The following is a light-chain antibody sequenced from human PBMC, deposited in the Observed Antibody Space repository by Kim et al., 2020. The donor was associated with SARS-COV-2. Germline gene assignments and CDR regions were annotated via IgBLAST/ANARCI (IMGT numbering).Light chain of an antibody. CDR2: KAS. CDR3: QQYNSYLLT. CDR1: QSISSW. Sequence: DIEMTQFPSTLSAYVGDRVTITCRASQSISSWLAWYQQKPGKAPKLLIYKASSLESGVPSRFSGSGSGTEFTLTISSLQPDDFATYYCQQYNSYLLTFGGGTKVDIK. J-gene: IGKJ4*01. V-gene: IGKV1-5*03.